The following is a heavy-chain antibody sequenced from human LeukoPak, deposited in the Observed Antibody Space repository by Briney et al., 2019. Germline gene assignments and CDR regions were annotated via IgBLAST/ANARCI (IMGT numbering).Heavy chain of an antibody. D-gene: IGHD5-12*01. Sequence: GGSLRLSCAASGFSFSAYAMSWARQAPGKGLEWVSAISDSGASTYYADSVKGRFTISRDNSKDTLYLQVSSLRAEDTAVYFCARDPYKGYSGWEHWGQGTLVSVSS. V-gene: IGHV3-23*01. CDR1: GFSFSAYA. CDR3: ARDPYKGYSGWEH. CDR2: ISDSGAST. J-gene: IGHJ4*02.